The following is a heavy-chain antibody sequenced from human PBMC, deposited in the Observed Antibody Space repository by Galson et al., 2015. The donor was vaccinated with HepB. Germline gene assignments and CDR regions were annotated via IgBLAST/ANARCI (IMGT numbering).Heavy chain of an antibody. CDR1: GGTFSSYA. D-gene: IGHD1-26*01. CDR2: IIPIFGTA. CDR3: ARDTEGASRAFDI. V-gene: IGHV1-69*13. J-gene: IGHJ3*02. Sequence: SVKVSCKASGGTFSSYAISWVRQAPGQGLEWMGGIIPIFGTANYAQKFQGRVTITADESTSTAYIELSSLRSEDTAVYYCARDTEGASRAFDIWGQGTMVTVSS.